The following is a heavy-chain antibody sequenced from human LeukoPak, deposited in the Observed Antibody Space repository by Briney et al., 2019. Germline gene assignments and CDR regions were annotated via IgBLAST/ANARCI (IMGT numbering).Heavy chain of an antibody. CDR3: ARGYCDFWSGLPDWFDP. V-gene: IGHV4-4*07. CDR1: GGSISSYY. D-gene: IGHD3-3*01. CDR2: IYTSGST. J-gene: IGHJ5*02. Sequence: TSETLSLTCTVSGGSISSYYWSWIRQPAGKGLEWIGRIYTSGSTNYNPSLKSRVTMSVDTSKNQFSLKLSSVTAADTAVYYCARGYCDFWSGLPDWFDPWGQGTLVTVSS.